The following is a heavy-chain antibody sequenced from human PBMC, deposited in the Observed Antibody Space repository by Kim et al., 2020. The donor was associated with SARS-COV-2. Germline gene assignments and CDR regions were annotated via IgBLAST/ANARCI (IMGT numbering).Heavy chain of an antibody. CDR1: GGSISSYY. D-gene: IGHD6-13*01. Sequence: SETLSLTCTVSGGSISSYYWSWIRQPAGKGLEWIGRIYTSGSTNYNPSLKSRVTMSVDTSKNQFSLKLSSVTAADTAVYYCARGGARIAAAAPSDYGMDVWGQGTTVTVSS. V-gene: IGHV4-4*07. CDR3: ARGGARIAAAAPSDYGMDV. J-gene: IGHJ6*02. CDR2: IYTSGST.